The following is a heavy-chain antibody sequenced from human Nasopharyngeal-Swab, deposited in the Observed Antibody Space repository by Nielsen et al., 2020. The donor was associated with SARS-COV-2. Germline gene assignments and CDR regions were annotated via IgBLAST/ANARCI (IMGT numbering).Heavy chain of an antibody. V-gene: IGHV3-30-3*01. CDR3: ASAYGGSYWYFDL. J-gene: IGHJ2*01. CDR2: ISYDGSNK. Sequence: GESLKISWAASGFTFSSYAMHWVRQAPGKGLEWVAAISYDGSNKYYADSVKGRFTISRDNSKNTLYLQMNSLRAEDTAVYYCASAYGGSYWYFDLWGRGTLVTVSS. CDR1: GFTFSSYA. D-gene: IGHD4-23*01.